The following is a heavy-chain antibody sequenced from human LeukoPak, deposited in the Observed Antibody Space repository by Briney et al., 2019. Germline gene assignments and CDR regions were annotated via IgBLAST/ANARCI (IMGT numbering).Heavy chain of an antibody. D-gene: IGHD3-9*01. CDR3: ARDAYILTGYHVFDY. Sequence: GGSLRLSCAASGFTFSSYSMNWVRQAPGKGLEWVSYISSSSSTIYYADSVKGRFTISRDNAKNSLYLQMNSLRAEDTAVYYCARDAYILTGYHVFDYWGQGTLVTVSS. CDR1: GFTFSSYS. J-gene: IGHJ4*02. CDR2: ISSSSSTI. V-gene: IGHV3-48*01.